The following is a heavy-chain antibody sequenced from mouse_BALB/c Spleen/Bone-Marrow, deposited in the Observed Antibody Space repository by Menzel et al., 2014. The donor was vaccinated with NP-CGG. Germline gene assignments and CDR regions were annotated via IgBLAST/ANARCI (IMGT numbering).Heavy chain of an antibody. CDR1: GYTFSSYW. V-gene: IGHV1-9*01. J-gene: IGHJ4*01. Sequence: LKESGAELMKPGASGKISCKATGYTFSSYWIEWVKQRPGHGLEWIGEILPGSGSTNYNEKFKGKATFTADTSSNTAYMQLSSLTSEDSAVYYCGNYYAMDYWGQGTTATVSS. CDR3: GNYYAMDY. CDR2: ILPGSGST.